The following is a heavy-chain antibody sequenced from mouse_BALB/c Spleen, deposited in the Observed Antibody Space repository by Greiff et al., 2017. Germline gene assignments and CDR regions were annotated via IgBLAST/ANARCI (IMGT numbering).Heavy chain of an antibody. Sequence: QVQLQQPGAELVKPGASVKLSCKASGYTFTSYWMHWVKQRPGQGLEWIGEIDPSDSYTNYNQKFKGKATLTVDKSSSTAYMQLSSLTSEDSAVYYCAREGLGKEGFAYWGQGTLVTVSA. J-gene: IGHJ3*01. D-gene: IGHD3-3*01. V-gene: IGHV1-69*02. CDR3: AREGLGKEGFAY. CDR1: GYTFTSYW. CDR2: IDPSDSYT.